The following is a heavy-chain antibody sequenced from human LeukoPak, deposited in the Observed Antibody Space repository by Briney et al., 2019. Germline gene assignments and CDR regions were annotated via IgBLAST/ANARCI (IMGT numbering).Heavy chain of an antibody. CDR1: GYTFTGYY. D-gene: IGHD6-13*01. CDR3: ARVSIAAAGTISGYYYYMDV. V-gene: IGHV1-2*06. Sequence: GASVKVSCKASGYTFTGYYMHWVRQAPGQGHEWMGRINPNSGGTNYAQKFQGRVNMTRDTSISTAYMELSRLRSDDTAVYYCARVSIAAAGTISGYYYYMDVWGKGTTVTVSS. CDR2: INPNSGGT. J-gene: IGHJ6*03.